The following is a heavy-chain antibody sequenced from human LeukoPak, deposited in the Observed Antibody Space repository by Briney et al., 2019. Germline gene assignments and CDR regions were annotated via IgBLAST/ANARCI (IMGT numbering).Heavy chain of an antibody. D-gene: IGHD3-9*01. Sequence: ASVKVSCKASGYTFTSYGISWVRQAPGQGLEWMGWISAYNGNTNYAQMLQGRVTMTTDTSTSTAYMELRSLRSDDTAVYYCARVMYYDILTGYSALDYWGQGTLVTVSS. CDR3: ARVMYYDILTGYSALDY. V-gene: IGHV1-18*04. J-gene: IGHJ4*02. CDR2: ISAYNGNT. CDR1: GYTFTSYG.